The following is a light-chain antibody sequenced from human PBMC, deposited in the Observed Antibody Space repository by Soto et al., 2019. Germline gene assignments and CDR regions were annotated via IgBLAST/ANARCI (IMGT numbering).Light chain of an antibody. Sequence: QSVLTQTASVSGSHGQTITISCTGASSDVDGYDYVSWYHLHPGKAPKLMVFEVSNRPSGVSYRFSGSKSGNTASLTISGLQSEDEADYFCSSYSISTAYLFGTGTKVTVL. CDR1: SSDVDGYDY. J-gene: IGLJ1*01. CDR3: SSYSISTAYL. CDR2: EVS. V-gene: IGLV2-14*01.